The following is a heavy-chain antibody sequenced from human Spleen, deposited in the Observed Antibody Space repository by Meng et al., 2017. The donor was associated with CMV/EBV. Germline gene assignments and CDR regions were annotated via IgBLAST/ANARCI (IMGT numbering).Heavy chain of an antibody. J-gene: IGHJ4*02. CDR3: AREQSGGHYFDY. V-gene: IGHV5-51*01. Sequence: YWSWIRQPLGKGLEWMGIIYPGDSDTRYSPSFQGQVTISADKSISTAYLQWNSLKASDTAMYYCAREQSGGHYFDYWGQGTLVTVSS. CDR2: IYPGDSDT. D-gene: IGHD6-19*01. CDR1: YW.